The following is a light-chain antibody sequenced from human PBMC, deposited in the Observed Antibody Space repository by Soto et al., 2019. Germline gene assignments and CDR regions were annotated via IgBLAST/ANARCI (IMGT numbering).Light chain of an antibody. J-gene: IGLJ1*01. V-gene: IGLV2-11*01. Sequence: QSALTQPRSVSGSPGQSVTISCTGTSSDVGGYNYVSWYQQHPGKAPKLMIYDVSERPSGVPDRFSGSKSGNTASLTISGLQAEDEADYYCCSYAGTYTFVFGPGTKDTVL. CDR3: CSYAGTYTFV. CDR2: DVS. CDR1: SSDVGGYNY.